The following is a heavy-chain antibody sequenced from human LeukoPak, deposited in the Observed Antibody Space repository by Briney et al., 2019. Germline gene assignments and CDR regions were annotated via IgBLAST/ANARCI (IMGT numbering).Heavy chain of an antibody. D-gene: IGHD3-22*01. CDR1: GFTFSDYS. CDR3: AKVLSDYYDSSGYYFDY. CDR2: ISGSGGST. Sequence: GGSLRLSCAASGFTFSDYSMSWVRQAPGKGLEWVSAISGSGGSTYYADSVKGRFTISRDNSKNTLYLQMNSLRAEGTAVYYCAKVLSDYYDSSGYYFDYWGQGTLVTVSS. V-gene: IGHV3-23*01. J-gene: IGHJ4*02.